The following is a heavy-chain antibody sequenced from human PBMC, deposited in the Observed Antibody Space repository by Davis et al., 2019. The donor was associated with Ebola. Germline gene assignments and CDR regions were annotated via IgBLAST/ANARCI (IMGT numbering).Heavy chain of an antibody. CDR1: GFTFSSYA. V-gene: IGHV3-30*04. J-gene: IGHJ4*02. CDR2: ISNDGSNK. Sequence: GESLKISCAASGFTFSSYAMHWVRQAPGKGLEWVTHISNDGSNKDYADSVKGRFTISRENSQNTLYLQMNSLGTEDTAVYYCARDMAGKFDYWGQGTLVTVSS. CDR3: ARDMAGKFDY. D-gene: IGHD6-19*01.